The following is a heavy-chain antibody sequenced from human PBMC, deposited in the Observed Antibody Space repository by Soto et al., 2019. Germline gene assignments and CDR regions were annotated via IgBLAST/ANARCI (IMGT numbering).Heavy chain of an antibody. Sequence: GESLKISCKGSGYTFTNYWIVWVRQIPGKGLEWMGIIYPGDSDTRYSPSFQGQVTISADRSISTAYLQWSSLKASDTGMYYCARYPTLTDYFFHCMVVWGQGTTVTVSS. CDR3: ARYPTLTDYFFHCMVV. CDR1: GYTFTNYW. D-gene: IGHD4-17*01. CDR2: IYPGDSDT. V-gene: IGHV5-51*01. J-gene: IGHJ6*02.